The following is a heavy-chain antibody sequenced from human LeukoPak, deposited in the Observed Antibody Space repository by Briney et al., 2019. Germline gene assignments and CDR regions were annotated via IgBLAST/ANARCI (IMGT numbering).Heavy chain of an antibody. J-gene: IGHJ4*02. V-gene: IGHV3-30*03. D-gene: IGHD3-16*01. CDR3: ARGRGEIDY. Sequence: SGGSLRLSCAASGFTFSSYGMHWVRQAPGKGLEWVAVISYDGSNKYYADSVKGRFTISRDNSKNTLYLQMNSLRAEDTAVYYCARGRGEIDYWGQGTLVTVSS. CDR2: ISYDGSNK. CDR1: GFTFSSYG.